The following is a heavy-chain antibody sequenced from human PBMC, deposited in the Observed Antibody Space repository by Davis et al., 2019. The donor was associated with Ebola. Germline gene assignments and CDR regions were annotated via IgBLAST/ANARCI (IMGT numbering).Heavy chain of an antibody. CDR2: IRYDGSTK. CDR1: GFTFSSYA. V-gene: IGHV3-30*02. CDR3: ARGSRNMDV. Sequence: PGGSLRLSCAASGFTFSSYAMHWVRQAPGKGLDWVAFIRYDGSTKYYGDSVKGRFTISRDNAKDSLYLQMNSLRAEDTAVYYCARGSRNMDVWGQGTTVTVSS. J-gene: IGHJ6*02.